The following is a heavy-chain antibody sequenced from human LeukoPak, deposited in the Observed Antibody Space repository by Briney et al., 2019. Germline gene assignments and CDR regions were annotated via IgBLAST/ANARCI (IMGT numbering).Heavy chain of an antibody. Sequence: ASETLSLTCTVSGDSIISNYWSWIRQPAGKGAEWLVRIYGSGITDFNPSLKSRVTMSLVMARKPVFLTLRAVTAADTAVYYCARLKFYDSTGYSPAYYMDVWGRGTTVTV. CDR1: GDSIISNY. CDR2: IYGSGIT. V-gene: IGHV4-4*07. J-gene: IGHJ6*03. D-gene: IGHD3-22*01. CDR3: ARLKFYDSTGYSPAYYMDV.